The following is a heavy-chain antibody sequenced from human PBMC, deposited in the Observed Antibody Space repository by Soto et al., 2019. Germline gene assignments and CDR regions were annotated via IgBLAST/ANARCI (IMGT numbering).Heavy chain of an antibody. CDR3: GRDVIGASSGYYYGEGRDELPSYYYYFGMDV. J-gene: IGHJ6*02. CDR1: GDTFSRYS. V-gene: IGHV1-69*01. CDR2: IIPIFGTS. Sequence: QVQLVQSGAEVKKPGSSVKVSCRASGDTFSRYSINWVRQAPGQGLEWMGGIIPIFGTSNYAQRFPGRVTITPHESTSTAYLELSSLGSEDTAVYYCGRDVIGASSGYYYGEGRDELPSYYYYFGMDVWGQGTTVTVSS. D-gene: IGHD3-22*01.